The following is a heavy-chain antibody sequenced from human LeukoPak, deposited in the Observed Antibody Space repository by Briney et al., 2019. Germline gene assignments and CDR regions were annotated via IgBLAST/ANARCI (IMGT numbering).Heavy chain of an antibody. J-gene: IGHJ5*02. V-gene: IGHV4-61*02. CDR1: GGSISSGSYY. CDR2: IYTSGNT. Sequence: SETLSLTCTVSGGSISSGSYYWSWIRQPAGKGLEWIGRIYTSGNTNYNPSLKSRVTISVDTSKNQFSLKLSSVTAADTAVYYCARVVAAAGNNWFDPWGQGTLVTVSS. D-gene: IGHD6-25*01. CDR3: ARVVAAAGNNWFDP.